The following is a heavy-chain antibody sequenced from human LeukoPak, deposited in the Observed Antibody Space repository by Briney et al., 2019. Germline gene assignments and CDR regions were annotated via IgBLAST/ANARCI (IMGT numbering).Heavy chain of an antibody. J-gene: IGHJ4*02. CDR3: ARDDYDYVWGSHFYFDY. CDR1: GGTFSSYA. CDR2: IIPIFGTA. V-gene: IGHV1-69*05. D-gene: IGHD3-16*01. Sequence: GSSVKVSCKASGGTFSSYAISWVRQAPGQGLEWMGRIIPIFGTANYAQKFQGRVTFTTDESTSTAYMELSSLRSEDTAVYYCARDDYDYVWGSHFYFDYWGQGTLVTVSS.